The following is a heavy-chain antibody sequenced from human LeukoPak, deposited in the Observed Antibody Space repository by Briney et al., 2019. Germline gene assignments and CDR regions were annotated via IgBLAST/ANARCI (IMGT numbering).Heavy chain of an antibody. J-gene: IGHJ4*02. V-gene: IGHV4-59*01. CDR1: GGSISSYY. CDR3: ARGAGTRILTGYYY. D-gene: IGHD3-9*01. CDR2: IYYSGST. Sequence: SETLSLTCTVSGGSISSYYWSWIRQPPGKGLEWIGYIYYSGSTNYNPSLKSRVTISVDTPKNQFSLKLSSVTAADTAVYYCARGAGTRILTGYYYWGQGTLVTVSS.